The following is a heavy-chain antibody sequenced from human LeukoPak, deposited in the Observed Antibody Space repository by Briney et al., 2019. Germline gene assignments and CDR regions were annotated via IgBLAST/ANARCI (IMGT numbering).Heavy chain of an antibody. CDR2: ISSSSSYI. Sequence: GGSLRLSCAASGFTFSSYSMNWVRQAPGKGLEWVSSISSSSSYIYYADSVKGRFTISRDNAKNTLYLQMNSLRAEDTAVYYCARDLGGATGFYWGQGTLVTVSS. V-gene: IGHV3-21*01. J-gene: IGHJ4*02. CDR1: GFTFSSYS. CDR3: ARDLGGATGFY. D-gene: IGHD1-26*01.